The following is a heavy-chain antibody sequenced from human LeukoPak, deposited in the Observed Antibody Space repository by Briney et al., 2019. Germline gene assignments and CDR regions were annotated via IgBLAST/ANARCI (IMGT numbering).Heavy chain of an antibody. CDR1: GGTFSSYA. CDR2: IIPIFGTA. D-gene: IGHD6-13*01. J-gene: IGHJ4*02. V-gene: IGHV1-69*05. CDR3: ARGVEYSSSNPYYFGY. Sequence: GASVKVSCKASGGTFSSYAISWVRQAPGQGLEWMGGIIPIFGTANYAQKFQGRVTITTDESTSTAYMELSSLRSDDTAVYYCARGVEYSSSNPYYFGYWGQGTLVTVSS.